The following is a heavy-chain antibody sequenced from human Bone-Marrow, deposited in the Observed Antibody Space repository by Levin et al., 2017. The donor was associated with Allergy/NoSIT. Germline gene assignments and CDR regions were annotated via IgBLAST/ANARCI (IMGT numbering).Heavy chain of an antibody. CDR3: ARDRVTTNWYFDL. V-gene: IGHV3-74*01. CDR2: INRDGSST. J-gene: IGHJ2*01. D-gene: IGHD4-17*01. Sequence: GESLKISCSASGFNFSSYWMHWVRQAPGKGLVWVSRINRDGSSTSYADSVKGRFTISRDTAKNTLYLQMNSLRAEDTSVYYCARDRVTTNWYFDLWSRGTLVTVSS. CDR1: GFNFSSYW.